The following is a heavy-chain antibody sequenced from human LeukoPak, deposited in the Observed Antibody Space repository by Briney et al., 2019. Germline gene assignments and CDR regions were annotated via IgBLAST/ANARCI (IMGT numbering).Heavy chain of an antibody. CDR1: GGSISSYY. J-gene: IGHJ5*02. CDR3: ARAPTARNWFDP. V-gene: IGHV4-59*01. CDR2: IYYSGST. Sequence: PSETLSLTCTVSGGSISSYYWSWIRQPPGKGLEWIGYIYYSGSTNYNPSLKSRVTISVDTSKNQFSLKLSSVTAADTAVYYCARAPTARNWFDPWGPGTLVTVSS.